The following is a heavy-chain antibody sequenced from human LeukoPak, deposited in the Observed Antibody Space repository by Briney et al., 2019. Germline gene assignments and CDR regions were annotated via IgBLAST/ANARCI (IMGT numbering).Heavy chain of an antibody. Sequence: GGSLRLSCAASGFTFSDYYMSWIRQAPGKGLEWISYISLTSAYTNYADSVKGRFTISRDNSKNTVYLQMNSLRAEDTAVYYCARDMGYWGQGTLVTVSS. D-gene: IGHD3-10*01. CDR3: ARDMGY. V-gene: IGHV3-11*06. CDR2: ISLTSAYT. J-gene: IGHJ4*02. CDR1: GFTFSDYY.